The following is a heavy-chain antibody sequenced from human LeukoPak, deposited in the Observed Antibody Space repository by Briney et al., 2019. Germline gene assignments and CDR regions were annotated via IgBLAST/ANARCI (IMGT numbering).Heavy chain of an antibody. J-gene: IGHJ4*02. Sequence: GGSLRLSCAASRFSFSSYAMSWVREAPRKGLESVSVISCSGDNTYYRDSVRGRFTISRDNSKNMVFLQMNSLNTEDTAVYYCAKWWSPTGNYDLWGQGTLVTVS. V-gene: IGHV3-23*01. CDR3: AKWWSPTGNYDL. CDR2: ISCSGDNT. CDR1: RFSFSSYA. D-gene: IGHD1-7*01.